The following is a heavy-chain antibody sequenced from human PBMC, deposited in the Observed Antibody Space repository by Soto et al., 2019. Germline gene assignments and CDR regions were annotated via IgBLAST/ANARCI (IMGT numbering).Heavy chain of an antibody. D-gene: IGHD2-15*01. V-gene: IGHV3-21*04. J-gene: IGHJ4*02. CDR2: ISPASTYI. Sequence: GGSLRLSCAASGLNFEKCSMNWVRQPPGKGPEWLASISPASTYIRYADSVKGRFTISRDNARNSLSLQMMSLRADDTAMYYCAADTGDIEVVPATTWGQGTLVTVSS. CDR1: GLNFEKCS. CDR3: AADTGDIEVVPATT.